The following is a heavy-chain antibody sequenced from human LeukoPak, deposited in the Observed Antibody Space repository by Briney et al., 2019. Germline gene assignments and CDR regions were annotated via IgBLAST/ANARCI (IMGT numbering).Heavy chain of an antibody. V-gene: IGHV3-21*01. CDR2: IDTSSRYI. Sequence: PGGSLRLSCAASGFTFSSYSMNWVRQAPGKGLEWVSSIDTSSRYIYYGDSVKGRFTISRDNSKDTLYLQMNSLKVEDTATYYCARVRRYSQYESSGYYADSWGQGTLVTVSS. CDR1: GFTFSSYS. D-gene: IGHD3-22*01. CDR3: ARVRRYSQYESSGYYADS. J-gene: IGHJ5*01.